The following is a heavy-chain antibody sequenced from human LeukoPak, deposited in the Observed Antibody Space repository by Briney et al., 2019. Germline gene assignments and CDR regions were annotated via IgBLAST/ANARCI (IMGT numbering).Heavy chain of an antibody. Sequence: SETLSLTCAVSGGSISSSNWWSWVRPPPGKGLEWIGEIYHSGSTNYNPSLKSRVTISVDKSKNQFSLKLSSVTAADTAVYYCARAEGWLPPYNFDYWGQGTLVTVSS. CDR2: IYHSGST. D-gene: IGHD5-24*01. V-gene: IGHV4-4*02. J-gene: IGHJ4*02. CDR1: GGSISSSNW. CDR3: ARAEGWLPPYNFDY.